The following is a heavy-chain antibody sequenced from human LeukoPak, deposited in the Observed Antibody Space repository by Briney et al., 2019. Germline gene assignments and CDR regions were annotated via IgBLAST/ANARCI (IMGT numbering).Heavy chain of an antibody. Sequence: ASVKVSCKASGYTFTSYAMHWVRQAPGQRLEWMGWINAGNGNTKYSQKFQGGVTITRDTSASTAYMELSSLRSEDTAVYYCARHYYDSQGAFDIWGQGTMVTVSS. CDR3: ARHYYDSQGAFDI. CDR2: INAGNGNT. D-gene: IGHD3-22*01. V-gene: IGHV1-3*01. J-gene: IGHJ3*02. CDR1: GYTFTSYA.